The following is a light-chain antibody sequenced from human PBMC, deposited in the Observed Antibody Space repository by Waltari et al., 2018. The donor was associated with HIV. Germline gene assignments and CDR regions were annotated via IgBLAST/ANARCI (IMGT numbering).Light chain of an antibody. CDR3: QQYDGSPPWT. J-gene: IGKJ1*01. CDR2: ATS. Sequence: EIVLTQSPGTLSLSPGERATLSCRASQRVSSNYLAWYQQKPGQAPRLLIYATSSRATGIPDRFSGSGSGTDSTLSISRLEPEDFAVYYCQQYDGSPPWTFGQGTKVEIK. V-gene: IGKV3-20*01. CDR1: QRVSSNY.